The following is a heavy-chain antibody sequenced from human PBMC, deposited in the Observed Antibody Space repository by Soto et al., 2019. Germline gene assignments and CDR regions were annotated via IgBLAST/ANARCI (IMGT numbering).Heavy chain of an antibody. CDR2: VHNSGST. CDR3: ARYRREAVAGYTLDN. V-gene: IGHV4-59*01. D-gene: IGHD6-13*01. Sequence: SETLSLTCTVSGGSISSNYWTWIRQPPGKGLEWIGYVHNSGSTNYNPSLKSRVTISEDTSKSQFSLKVNSMTAADTAVYYCARYRREAVAGYTLDNWGQGILVTVSS. CDR1: GGSISSNY. J-gene: IGHJ4*02.